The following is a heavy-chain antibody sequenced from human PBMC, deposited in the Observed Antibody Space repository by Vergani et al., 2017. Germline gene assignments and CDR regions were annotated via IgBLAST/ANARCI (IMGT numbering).Heavy chain of an antibody. J-gene: IGHJ6*02. CDR1: GYSFTSYW. V-gene: IGHV5-51*01. CDR3: GRLLRSSGYISGMDV. D-gene: IGHD3-22*01. CDR2: IYPGDSDT. Sequence: EVQLVQSGAEVKKPGESLKISCKCSGYSFTSYWIGWVRQMPGKGLEWMGIIYPGDSDTRYSPSFQGQVTISADKSISTADLQWSSLKASDTAMYYGGRLLRSSGYISGMDVWGQGTTVTVSS.